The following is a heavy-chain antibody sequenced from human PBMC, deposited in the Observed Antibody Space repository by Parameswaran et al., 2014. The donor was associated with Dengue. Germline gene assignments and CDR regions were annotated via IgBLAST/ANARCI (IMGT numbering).Heavy chain of an antibody. CDR3: ARVGGYCSSTSCYYYYGMDV. D-gene: IGHD2-2*03. Sequence: RWIRQPPGKGLEWIGEIYHSGSTNYNPSLKSRVTISVDKSKNQFSLKLSSVTAADTAVYYCARVGGYCSSTSCYYYYGMDVWGQGTTVTVSS. V-gene: IGHV4-4*02. J-gene: IGHJ6*02. CDR2: IYHSGST.